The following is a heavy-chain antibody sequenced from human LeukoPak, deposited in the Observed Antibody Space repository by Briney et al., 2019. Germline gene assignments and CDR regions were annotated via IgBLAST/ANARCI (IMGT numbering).Heavy chain of an antibody. D-gene: IGHD2-2*01. V-gene: IGHV4-59*01. CDR2: IYYTGST. J-gene: IGHJ4*02. Sequence: SETLSLTCTVSGGSISSYYWSWIRQPPGKGLEWIGYIYYTGSTNYNPSLKSRVTTSVDTSKNQFSLKLSSVTAADTAVYYCARQPSVVRFDNWGQGTLVTVSS. CDR1: GGSISSYY. CDR3: ARQPSVVRFDN.